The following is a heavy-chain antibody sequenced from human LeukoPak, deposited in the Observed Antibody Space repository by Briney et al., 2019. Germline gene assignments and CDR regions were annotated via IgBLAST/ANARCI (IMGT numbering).Heavy chain of an antibody. CDR3: PRDGIAAAGIIDY. J-gene: IGHJ4*02. V-gene: IGHV3-30-3*01. CDR1: GLTFSSYA. CDR2: ISYDGSNK. Sequence: GGSLRLSCAASGLTFSSYAMHWVRQAPGKGLEWVAVISYDGSNKYYADSVKGRFTISRDNSKNTLYLQMNSLRAEDTAVYYCPRDGIAAAGIIDYWGQGTLVTVSS. D-gene: IGHD6-13*01.